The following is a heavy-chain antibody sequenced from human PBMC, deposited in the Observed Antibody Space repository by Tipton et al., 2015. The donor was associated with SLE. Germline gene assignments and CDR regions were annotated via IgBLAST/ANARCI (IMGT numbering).Heavy chain of an antibody. J-gene: IGHJ3*02. Sequence: TLSLTCAVSDYSISSGYFWGWIRQPPGKGLEWIGNIHHSGSTYYNPSLKSRLTMSVDTSKNQFSLKLSSVTAADTAVYYCARGGAYSGYAFDIWGQGTMVTASS. D-gene: IGHD1-26*01. CDR2: IHHSGST. V-gene: IGHV4-38-2*01. CDR3: ARGGAYSGYAFDI. CDR1: DYSISSGYF.